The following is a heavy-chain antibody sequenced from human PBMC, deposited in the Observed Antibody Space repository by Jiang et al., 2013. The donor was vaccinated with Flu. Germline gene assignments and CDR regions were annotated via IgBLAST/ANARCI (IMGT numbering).Heavy chain of an antibody. J-gene: IGHJ4*02. D-gene: IGHD3-22*01. Sequence: SQTLSLTCVISGDSVSSDTVIWSWIRQSPSRGLEWLGRTYYRSNWFKEYAESVKSRITINADTSKNQFSLLLDSVIAEDTAVYYCARGNYDTSGTRFDYWGQGNPGHRLL. CDR3: ARGNYDTSGTRFDY. V-gene: IGHV6-1*01. CDR1: GDSVSSDTVI. CDR2: TYYRSNWFK.